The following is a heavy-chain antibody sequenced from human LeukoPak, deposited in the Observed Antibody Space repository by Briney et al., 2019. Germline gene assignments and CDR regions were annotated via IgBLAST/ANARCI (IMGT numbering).Heavy chain of an antibody. CDR2: IYYSGST. CDR1: GGSISSSSYY. J-gene: IGHJ4*02. D-gene: IGHD2-8*01. Sequence: SETLSLTCTVSGGSISSSSYYWGWIRQPPGKGLEWIGSIYYSGSTYYNPSLKSRVTISVDTSKNQFSLKLSSVTAADTAVYYCARDPSVSGGVFDYWGQGTLVTVSS. CDR3: ARDPSVSGGVFDY. V-gene: IGHV4-39*07.